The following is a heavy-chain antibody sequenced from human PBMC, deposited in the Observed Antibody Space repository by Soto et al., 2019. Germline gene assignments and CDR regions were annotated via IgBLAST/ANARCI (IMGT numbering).Heavy chain of an antibody. D-gene: IGHD2-2*01. Sequence: GGSRRLSCAASRDSVRIAGVGGFRQDPGKGLEWIGRIKTNSDGGTVDYASPVKGRFTISRDDSKSMLYLDLNSLKTEDTGVYFCATVYCATTSCYAPFDYWGKGTLVTVSS. CDR2: IKTNSDGGTV. J-gene: IGHJ4*02. CDR1: RDSVRIAG. V-gene: IGHV3-15*01. CDR3: ATVYCATTSCYAPFDY.